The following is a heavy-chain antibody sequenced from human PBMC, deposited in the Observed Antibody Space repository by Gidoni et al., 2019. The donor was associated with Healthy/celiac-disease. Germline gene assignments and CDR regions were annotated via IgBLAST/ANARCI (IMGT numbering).Heavy chain of an antibody. J-gene: IGHJ2*01. CDR3: AKIRDVVTAPYWYFDL. Sequence: EVQLLESGGGLVQPGGSLRLSCAASGFTFSSYAMSWVRQAPGKGLEWVSAISGSGGSTYYADSGKGRFTISRDNSKNTLYLQMNSLRAEDTAVYYCAKIRDVVTAPYWYFDLWGRGTLVTVSS. V-gene: IGHV3-23*01. D-gene: IGHD2-21*02. CDR2: ISGSGGST. CDR1: GFTFSSYA.